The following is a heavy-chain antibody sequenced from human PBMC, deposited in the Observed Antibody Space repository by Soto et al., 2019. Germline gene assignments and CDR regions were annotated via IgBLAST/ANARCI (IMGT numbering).Heavy chain of an antibody. CDR2: IYYSGST. V-gene: IGHV4-31*03. CDR1: GGSISSGGYY. CDR3: AREGNGLTFDY. J-gene: IGHJ4*02. Sequence: SETLSLTCTVSGGSISSGGYYWSWIRQHPGKGLEWIGYIYYSGSTYYNPSLKSRVTISVDTSKNQFSLKLSSVTAADTAVYYCAREGNGLTFDYWGQGTLVTVSS. D-gene: IGHD1-1*01.